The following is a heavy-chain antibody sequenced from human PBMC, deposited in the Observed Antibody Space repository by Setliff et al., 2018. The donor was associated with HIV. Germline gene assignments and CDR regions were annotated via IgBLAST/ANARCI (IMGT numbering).Heavy chain of an antibody. Sequence: PGGSLRLSCAASEFTFSSYAMSWVRQAPGKGLEWVSSISVSGGSTYYADSVKGRFTISRDNSKNTLSLQMNSLRAEDTAVYYCAREKFENGDYEFVSTFDSWGQGTLVTVSS. CDR1: EFTFSSYA. J-gene: IGHJ4*02. D-gene: IGHD4-17*01. CDR2: ISVSGGST. CDR3: AREKFENGDYEFVSTFDS. V-gene: IGHV3-23*01.